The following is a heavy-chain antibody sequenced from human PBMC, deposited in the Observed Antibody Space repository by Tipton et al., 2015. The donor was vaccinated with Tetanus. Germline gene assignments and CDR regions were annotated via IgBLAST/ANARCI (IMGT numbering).Heavy chain of an antibody. D-gene: IGHD2-15*01. J-gene: IGHJ4*02. CDR1: GGSINPYY. CDR3: ARPPLGYCGGGNCFAWFDC. V-gene: IGHV4-59*01. CDR2: IYYTGST. Sequence: TLSLTCTVSGGSINPYYWSWIRQPPGKGLEWIGYIYYTGSTKSNPSLQSRVTISVDTSKNQFSLKLNSVTAADTAVYYCARPPLGYCGGGNCFAWFDCWGQGALVTVSS.